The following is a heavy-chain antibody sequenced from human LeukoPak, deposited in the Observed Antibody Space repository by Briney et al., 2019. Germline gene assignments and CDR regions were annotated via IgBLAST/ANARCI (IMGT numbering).Heavy chain of an antibody. J-gene: IGHJ5*02. Sequence: GASVKVSCKASGYTFTSSFMHWVRQAPGQGLEWMGIINPSGGSPTYAQKFQGRVTMTRDTSTSTVYTELSSLRSEDTAMYYCARDSSSSSLADPWGQGTLVTVSS. D-gene: IGHD2-2*01. CDR2: INPSGGSP. V-gene: IGHV1-46*01. CDR3: ARDSSSSSLADP. CDR1: GYTFTSSF.